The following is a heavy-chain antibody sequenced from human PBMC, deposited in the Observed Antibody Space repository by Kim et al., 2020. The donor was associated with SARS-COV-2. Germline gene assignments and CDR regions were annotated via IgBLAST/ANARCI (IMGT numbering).Heavy chain of an antibody. CDR3: ARVRYDSSGYYYGFDY. J-gene: IGHJ4*02. D-gene: IGHD3-22*01. Sequence: KFQGRVTITADKSTSTAYMGRSSLRSEDTAVYYCARVRYDSSGYYYGFDYWGQGTLVTVSS. V-gene: IGHV1-69*04.